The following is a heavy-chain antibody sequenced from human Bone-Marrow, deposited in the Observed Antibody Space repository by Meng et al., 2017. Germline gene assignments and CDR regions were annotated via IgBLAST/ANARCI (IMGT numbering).Heavy chain of an antibody. CDR1: GDSISRSNW. J-gene: IGHJ4*02. D-gene: IGHD6-13*01. Sequence: QVALQDSGPGLVKPSGTLSLTCAVSGDSISRSNWWSWVRQPPGKGLEWIGEIYHSGNTNYNASLKSRVTLSIDKSKNQFSLKLSSVTAADTAVYYCARKAVAGNFDYWGQGTLVTVSS. CDR3: ARKAVAGNFDY. V-gene: IGHV4-4*02. CDR2: IYHSGNT.